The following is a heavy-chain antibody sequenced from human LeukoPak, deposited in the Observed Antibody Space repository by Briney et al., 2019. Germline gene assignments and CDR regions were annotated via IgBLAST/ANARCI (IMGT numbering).Heavy chain of an antibody. CDR3: ARGSEAARPNFFDY. V-gene: IGHV4-38-2*02. J-gene: IGHJ4*02. Sequence: PSETLSLTCTVSGYSIGSGYYWGWIRQPPGKGLEWIGSIYHSGSTYYNPSLKSRVTISVDTSKNQFSLKLSSVTAADTAVYYCARGSEAARPNFFDYWGQGTLVTVSS. D-gene: IGHD6-6*01. CDR1: GYSIGSGYY. CDR2: IYHSGST.